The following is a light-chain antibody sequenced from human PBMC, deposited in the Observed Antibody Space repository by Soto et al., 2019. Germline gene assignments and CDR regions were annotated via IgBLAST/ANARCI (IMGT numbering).Light chain of an antibody. V-gene: IGKV3-20*01. CDR3: QQYGGSPRT. J-gene: IGKJ1*01. Sequence: EIVLTQSPATLSVSPWERATLSCRASQSVSSNLAWYQQKPGQAPRLLIHDASSRATGIPDRFSGSGSGTDFTLTISRLEPEDFAVYYCQQYGGSPRTFGQGTKVDIK. CDR2: DAS. CDR1: QSVSSN.